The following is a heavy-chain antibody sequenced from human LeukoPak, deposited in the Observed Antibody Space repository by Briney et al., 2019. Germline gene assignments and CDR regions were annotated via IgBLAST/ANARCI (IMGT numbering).Heavy chain of an antibody. V-gene: IGHV1-69*04. CDR1: GGTFSSYA. D-gene: IGHD4-23*01. Sequence: SVNVSCKASGGTFSSYAISWVRQAPGQGLEWMGRIIPILGIANYAQKFQGRVTITADKSTSTAYMELSSLRSEDTAVYYCARDRVGTTVVTDYWGQGTLVTVSS. J-gene: IGHJ4*02. CDR3: ARDRVGTTVVTDY. CDR2: IIPILGIA.